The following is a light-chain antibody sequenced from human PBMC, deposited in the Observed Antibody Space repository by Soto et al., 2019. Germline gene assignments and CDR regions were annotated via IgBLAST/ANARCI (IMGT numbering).Light chain of an antibody. CDR1: TSNIGSNY. CDR2: RNN. J-gene: IGLJ1*01. V-gene: IGLV1-47*01. Sequence: QSVLTQPPSASGTPGQGVTISCFGSTSNIGSNYVYWYQQLPGTAPKHLIYRNNQRPSGVPDRFSGSKSGTSASLAISGLRSDDEADYFCATWDDSLNGFYVFGNGTKFTVL. CDR3: ATWDDSLNGFYV.